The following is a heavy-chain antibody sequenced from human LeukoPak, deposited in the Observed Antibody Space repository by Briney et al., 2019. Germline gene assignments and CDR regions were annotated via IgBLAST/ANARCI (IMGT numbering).Heavy chain of an antibody. D-gene: IGHD2-2*01. CDR3: AKDIAPASWHVDY. J-gene: IGHJ4*02. Sequence: KTSETLSLTCAVYGGSFSGYYWSWIRQPPGKGLEWIGEINHSGSTNYNPSLKSRVTISVDTSKNQFSLKLSSVTAADTALYYCAKDIAPASWHVDYWGQGTLVTVSS. V-gene: IGHV4-34*01. CDR1: GGSFSGYY. CDR2: INHSGST.